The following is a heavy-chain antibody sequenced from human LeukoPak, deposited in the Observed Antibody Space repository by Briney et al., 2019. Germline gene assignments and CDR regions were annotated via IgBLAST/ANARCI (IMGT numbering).Heavy chain of an antibody. CDR1: GFTFYNYW. CDR3: ARVSGGFGTYRVDY. V-gene: IGHV3-7*01. CDR2: IKQDGSEK. D-gene: IGHD1-26*01. J-gene: IGHJ4*02. Sequence: LGGSLVLSCAASGFTFYNYWMTWVRPAPGKGLEWVANIKQDGSEKYYLGSVRGRFTISRDNTENSLYLQMNSLRADDTAVYYCARVSGGFGTYRVDYWGQGTLVTVSS.